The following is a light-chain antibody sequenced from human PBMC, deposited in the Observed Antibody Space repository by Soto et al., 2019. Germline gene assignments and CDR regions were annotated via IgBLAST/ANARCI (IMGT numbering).Light chain of an antibody. CDR3: GTWDSSLSAVV. Sequence: QAVVTQPPSVSAAPGQKVTISCSGSSSNIGNNYVSWYQQLPGTAPKLLIYDNNKRPSGIPDRFSGSKSGTSATLGITGLQTGDEDDYYCGTWDSSLSAVVFGGGTKVTVL. J-gene: IGLJ2*01. CDR1: SSNIGNNY. CDR2: DNN. V-gene: IGLV1-51*01.